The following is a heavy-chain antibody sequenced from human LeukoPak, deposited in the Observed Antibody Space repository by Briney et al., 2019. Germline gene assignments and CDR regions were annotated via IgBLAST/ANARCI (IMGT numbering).Heavy chain of an antibody. Sequence: GGSLRLSCAASGFTFSSYDMHWVRQAPGKGLEWVAFIQYDGSNKYYADSVKGRFTISRDNSKNTLYLRMNSLRADDTAVSYCAKFSKYSRNWPPGVAYWGQGTLVTVSS. D-gene: IGHD1-26*01. J-gene: IGHJ4*02. V-gene: IGHV3-30*02. CDR3: AKFSKYSRNWPPGVAY. CDR2: IQYDGSNK. CDR1: GFTFSSYD.